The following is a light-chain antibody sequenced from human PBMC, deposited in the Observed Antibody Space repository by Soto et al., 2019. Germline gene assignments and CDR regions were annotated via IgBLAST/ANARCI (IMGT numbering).Light chain of an antibody. CDR2: DVS. CDR1: SSDVGGYNY. V-gene: IGLV2-11*01. CDR3: CSYAGSYPYV. Sequence: QSVLTQPRSLSGSPGQSVTISCTGTSSDVGGYNYVSWYQQHPGKAPKLMISDVSKRPSGVPDRFSGSKSGNTASLTISGLQAEDEADYYCCSYAGSYPYVFGSGTKVTVL. J-gene: IGLJ1*01.